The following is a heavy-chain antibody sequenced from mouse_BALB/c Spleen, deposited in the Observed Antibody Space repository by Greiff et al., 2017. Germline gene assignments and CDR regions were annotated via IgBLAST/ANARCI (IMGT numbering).Heavy chain of an antibody. CDR3: TRLSLLRSFDY. Sequence: QVQLQQPGAELVRPGASVKLSCKASGYTFTSYWINWVKQRPGQGLEWIGNIYPSDSYTNYNQKFKDKATLTVDKSSSTAYMQLSSPTSEDSAVYYCTRLSLLRSFDYWGQGTTLTVSS. CDR1: GYTFTSYW. CDR2: IYPSDSYT. D-gene: IGHD1-2*01. J-gene: IGHJ2*01. V-gene: IGHV1-69*02.